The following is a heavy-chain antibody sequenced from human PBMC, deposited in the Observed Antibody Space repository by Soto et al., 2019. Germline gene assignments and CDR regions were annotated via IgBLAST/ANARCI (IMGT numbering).Heavy chain of an antibody. Sequence: PXEXLNISSKCSGYXFTRYLLVWVRQMPGKGLEWMGIIYPGDSDTRYSPSFQGQVTISADKSISTAYLQWSSMKASDTAMYYCARFARELTIMDVWGQGTTGTVSS. D-gene: IGHD1-7*01. J-gene: IGHJ6*02. V-gene: IGHV5-51*01. CDR1: GYXFTRYL. CDR2: IYPGDSDT. CDR3: ARFARELTIMDV.